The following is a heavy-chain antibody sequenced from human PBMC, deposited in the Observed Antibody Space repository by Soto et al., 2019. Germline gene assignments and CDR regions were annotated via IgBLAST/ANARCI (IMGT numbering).Heavy chain of an antibody. CDR3: AREGGIVGATAADY. V-gene: IGHV4-31*03. CDR1: GGSISSGGYY. J-gene: IGHJ4*02. D-gene: IGHD1-26*01. Sequence: QVQLQESGPGLVKPSQTLSLTCTVSGGSISSGGYYWSWIRQHPGKGLEWIGYIYYSGSTYYNPSLKRRVTISGDTSKNQFSLKLSSVTAADTSVYYCAREGGIVGATAADYWGQGTLVTVSS. CDR2: IYYSGST.